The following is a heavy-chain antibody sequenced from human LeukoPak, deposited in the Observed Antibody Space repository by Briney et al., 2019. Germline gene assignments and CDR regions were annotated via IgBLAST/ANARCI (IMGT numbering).Heavy chain of an antibody. Sequence: GASVKVSCKASGYTFTGYYMHWVRQAPGQGLEWMGWINPNSGGTNYAQKFQGRVTMTRDTSISTAYMELSRLRSDDTAVYYCAILKEDYDFWSGYSYYYMDVWGKGTTVTVSS. CDR1: GYTFTGYY. D-gene: IGHD3-3*01. CDR2: INPNSGGT. CDR3: AILKEDYDFWSGYSYYYMDV. J-gene: IGHJ6*03. V-gene: IGHV1-2*02.